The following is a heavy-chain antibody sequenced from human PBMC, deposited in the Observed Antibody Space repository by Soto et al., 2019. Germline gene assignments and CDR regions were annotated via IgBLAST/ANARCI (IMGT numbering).Heavy chain of an antibody. CDR1: GGSISSGGYY. J-gene: IGHJ4*02. Sequence: SETLSLTCTVSGGSISSGGYYWSWIRQHPGKGLEWIGYIYYSGSTYYNPSLKSRVTISVDTSKNQFSLKLSSVTAADTAVYYCAREIRRDYGDYATIFDYWGQGTLVTVSS. CDR2: IYYSGST. V-gene: IGHV4-31*03. D-gene: IGHD4-17*01. CDR3: AREIRRDYGDYATIFDY.